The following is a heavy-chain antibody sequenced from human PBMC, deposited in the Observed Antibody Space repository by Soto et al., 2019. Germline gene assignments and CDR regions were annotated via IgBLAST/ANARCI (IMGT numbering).Heavy chain of an antibody. CDR3: AREVLYDSSGFYNWFDP. J-gene: IGHJ5*02. CDR1: GGSFSGYY. Sequence: SETLSLTCAVYGGSFSGYYWRWIRQPPGKGLEWIGEINNSGSTNYNPSLKSRVTISVDTSKNQFSLKLSSVTAADTAVYYCAREVLYDSSGFYNWFDPWGQGTLVT. D-gene: IGHD3-22*01. V-gene: IGHV4-34*01. CDR2: INNSGST.